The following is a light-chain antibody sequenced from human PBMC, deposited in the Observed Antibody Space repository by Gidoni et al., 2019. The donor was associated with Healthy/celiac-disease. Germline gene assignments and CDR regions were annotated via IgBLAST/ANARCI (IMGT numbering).Light chain of an antibody. CDR2: KAS. CDR1: QSISSW. V-gene: IGKV1-5*03. CDR3: QQYNSYSL. Sequence: DIQMTQSPSTLSASVGDRVTITCRASQSISSWLAWYQQKPGKAPKLLIYKASSLESGVPSRFSGSGSGTEFTLTISSLQPDDFATYDCQQYNSYSLFGGGTKVEIK. J-gene: IGKJ4*01.